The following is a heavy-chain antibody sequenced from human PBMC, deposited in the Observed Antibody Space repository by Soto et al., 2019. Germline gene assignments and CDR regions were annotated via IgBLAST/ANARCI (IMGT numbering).Heavy chain of an antibody. CDR1: GYTFTSNG. CDR2: ISADKGNT. J-gene: IGHJ3*02. D-gene: IGHD2-8*01. CDR3: ARGRANGFDI. V-gene: IGHV1-18*04. Sequence: ASVKVSCKAYGYTFTSNGSRWVRQAPGQGLEWMGWISADKGNTNYAQKVQGRVTMTRDTSTSTVYMELRSLRSEDTAVYFCARGRANGFDIWGKGTMVTVSS.